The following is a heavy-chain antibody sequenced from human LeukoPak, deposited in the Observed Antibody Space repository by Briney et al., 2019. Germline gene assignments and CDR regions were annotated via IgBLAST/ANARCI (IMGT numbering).Heavy chain of an antibody. D-gene: IGHD3-10*01. V-gene: IGHV4-38-2*02. J-gene: IGHJ5*02. CDR1: GFPISSDYY. Sequence: SETLSLTCTVSGFPISSDYYWGWIRQPPGKGLEWIGSVSHSGITYYNSSLNSRVTISVDTSKNQFSLKVNSVTAADTAVYYCARLVIPWGRGILVTVSS. CDR2: VSHSGIT. CDR3: ARLVIP.